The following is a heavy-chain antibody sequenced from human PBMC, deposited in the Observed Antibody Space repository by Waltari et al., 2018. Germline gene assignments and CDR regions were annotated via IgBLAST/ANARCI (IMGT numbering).Heavy chain of an antibody. V-gene: IGHV4-59*01. D-gene: IGHD3-10*01. CDR2: IYYSGST. J-gene: IGHJ5*02. CDR1: GGSISSYY. CDR3: ARGRGGFWFDP. Sequence: QVQLQESGPGLVKPSETLSLTCTVSGGSISSYYWSRIRQPPGKGLEWIGYIYYSGSTNYNPSLKSRVTISVDTSKNQFSLKLSSVTAADTAVYYCARGRGGFWFDPWGQGTLVTVSS.